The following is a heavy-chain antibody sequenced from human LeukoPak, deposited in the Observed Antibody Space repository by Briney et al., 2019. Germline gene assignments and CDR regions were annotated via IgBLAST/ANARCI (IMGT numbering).Heavy chain of an antibody. D-gene: IGHD3-22*01. Sequence: ASVKVSCKASGYTFTSYAMNWVRQAPGQGLEWMGWINTNTGNPTYAQGFTGRFVFSLDTSVSTAYLQISSLKAEDTAVYYCARGQAYYYDSSGYNDYWGQGTLVTVSS. CDR1: GYTFTSYA. J-gene: IGHJ4*02. CDR3: ARGQAYYYDSSGYNDY. V-gene: IGHV7-4-1*02. CDR2: INTNTGNP.